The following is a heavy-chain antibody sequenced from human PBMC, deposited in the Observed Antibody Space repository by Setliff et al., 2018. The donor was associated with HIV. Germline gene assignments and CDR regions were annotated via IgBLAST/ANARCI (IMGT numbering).Heavy chain of an antibody. CDR1: GGSTSSSSYY. V-gene: IGHV4-39*07. J-gene: IGHJ6*03. CDR2: VYYSGTT. Sequence: SETLSLTCTISGGSTSSSSYYWGWIRQPPGKGLEWIGSVYYSGTTDYNPSLKSRVSISVDRSKNQFSLKLSSVTAADTAVYFCARDGYTNGYGYYYFCMDVWGKGTTVTVSS. D-gene: IGHD5-18*01. CDR3: ARDGYTNGYGYYYFCMDV.